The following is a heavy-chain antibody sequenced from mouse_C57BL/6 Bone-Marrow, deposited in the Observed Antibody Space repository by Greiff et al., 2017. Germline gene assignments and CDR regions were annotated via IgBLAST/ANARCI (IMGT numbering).Heavy chain of an antibody. J-gene: IGHJ4*01. CDR1: GYTFTSYW. D-gene: IGHD1-1*01. CDR3: ARKEEIEDYGTGTMDD. CDR2: IDPSDSYT. Sequence: QVQLQQPGAELVMPGASVKLSCKASGYTFTSYWMHWVKQRPGQGLEWIGEIDPSDSYTNYNQKFKGKSTLTVDKYSSTAYMQLSSLTSEDSAVYDCARKEEIEDYGTGTMDDWGQGTTVTVSS. V-gene: IGHV1-69*01.